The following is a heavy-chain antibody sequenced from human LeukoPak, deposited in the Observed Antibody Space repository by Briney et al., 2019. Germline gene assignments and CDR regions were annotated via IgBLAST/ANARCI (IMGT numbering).Heavy chain of an antibody. CDR2: ISSSSSYI. Sequence: GGSLRLSCAASGFTFSSYSMNWVRQAPGQGLEWVSSISSSSSYIYYADSVKGRFTISRDNAKNSLYLQMNSLRAEDTAVYYCARDEDIVVVVAAPTGFDYWGQGTLVTVSS. CDR1: GFTFSSYS. D-gene: IGHD2-15*01. V-gene: IGHV3-21*01. J-gene: IGHJ4*02. CDR3: ARDEDIVVVVAAPTGFDY.